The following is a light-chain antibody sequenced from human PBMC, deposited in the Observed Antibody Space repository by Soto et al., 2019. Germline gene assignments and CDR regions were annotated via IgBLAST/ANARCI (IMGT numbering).Light chain of an antibody. CDR3: QQYNSYT. Sequence: DIQMTQSPLTLSASVGDRVTITCRANQSISSWLAWYQQKPGKAPKLLIYDASSLESGVPSRFSGSGSGTEFTLTISSLQPDDFATYYCQQYNSYTFGQGTKVDIK. J-gene: IGKJ2*01. CDR1: QSISSW. CDR2: DAS. V-gene: IGKV1-5*01.